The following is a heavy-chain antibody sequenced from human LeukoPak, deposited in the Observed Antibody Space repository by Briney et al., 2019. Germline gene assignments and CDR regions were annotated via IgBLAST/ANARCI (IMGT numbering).Heavy chain of an antibody. J-gene: IGHJ4*01. V-gene: IGHV3-66*01. Sequence: PGGSLRLSCAASGFTFSSYWMHWVRQAPGKGLEWVSVIYGGGSTYYADSVKGRFTISRDNSKNTLYLQMNSLRAEDTAVYYCATEALRPYPAFDSWGHGTLVTVSS. D-gene: IGHD3-16*01. CDR2: IYGGGST. CDR3: ATEALRPYPAFDS. CDR1: GFTFSSYW.